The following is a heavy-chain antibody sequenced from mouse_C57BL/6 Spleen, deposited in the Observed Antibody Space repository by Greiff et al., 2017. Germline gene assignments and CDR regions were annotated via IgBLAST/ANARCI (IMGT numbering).Heavy chain of an antibody. CDR1: GYTFTDYY. D-gene: IGHD1-1*01. V-gene: IGHV1-26*01. J-gene: IGHJ1*03. CDR3: ARRQIYYYGSSYVHWYFDV. CDR2: INPNNGGT. Sequence: EVQLQQSGPELVKPGASVKISCKASGYTFTDYYMNWVKQSHGKSLEWIGDINPNNGGTSYNQKFKGKATLTVDKSSSTAYLELRSLTSEDSAVYYCARRQIYYYGSSYVHWYFDVWGTGTTVTVSS.